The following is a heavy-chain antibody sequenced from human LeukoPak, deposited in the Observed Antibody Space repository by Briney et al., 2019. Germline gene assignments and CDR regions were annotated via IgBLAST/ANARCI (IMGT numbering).Heavy chain of an antibody. CDR1: GGSISSGGYY. V-gene: IGHV4-31*03. D-gene: IGHD4-11*01. J-gene: IGHJ5*02. Sequence: SQTLSLTCTVAGGSISSGGYYWSWIRQHPGKGLEWIGYIYYSGSTYYNPSLKSRVTISVDTSKNQFSLKLSSVTAADTAVYYCARGVPELNYGLKSGWFDPWGQGTLVTVSS. CDR3: ARGVPELNYGLKSGWFDP. CDR2: IYYSGST.